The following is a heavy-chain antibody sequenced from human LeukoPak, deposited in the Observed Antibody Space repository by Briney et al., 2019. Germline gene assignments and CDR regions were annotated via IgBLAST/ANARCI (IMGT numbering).Heavy chain of an antibody. CDR3: ANEEQQPGYFDY. D-gene: IGHD6-13*01. CDR2: ISYDGSNK. CDR1: GFTFSSYA. V-gene: IGHV3-30-3*02. J-gene: IGHJ4*02. Sequence: GRSLRLSCAASGFTFSSYAMHWVRQAPGKGLEWVAVISYDGSNKYYADSVKGRFTISRDNSKNTLYLQMNSLRAEDTAVYYCANEEQQPGYFDYWGQGTLVTVSS.